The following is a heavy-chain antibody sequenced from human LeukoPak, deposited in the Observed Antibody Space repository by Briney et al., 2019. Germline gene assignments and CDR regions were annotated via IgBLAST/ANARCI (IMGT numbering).Heavy chain of an antibody. CDR3: GKGISSSGYYPFDY. J-gene: IGHJ4*02. V-gene: IGHV3-23*01. CDR1: GFTFSSYG. D-gene: IGHD3-22*01. Sequence: GGSLRLSCAASGFTFSSYGMSWVRQAPGKGVEWGSGISDSGGSTYYADSVKGRFTISRDNSKNTLYLQMNSLRVEDTAVYYCGKGISSSGYYPFDYWGQGTLVTVSS. CDR2: ISDSGGST.